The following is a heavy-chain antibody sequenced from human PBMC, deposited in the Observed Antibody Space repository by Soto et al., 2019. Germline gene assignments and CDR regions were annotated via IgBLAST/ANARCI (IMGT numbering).Heavy chain of an antibody. V-gene: IGHV4-61*01. Sequence: QVQLQESGPGLVKPSETLSLTCTVSGGSVSSGSYYWSWIRQPPGKGLEWIGYIYYSGSTNYNPSLKSLVTISVDTSKNQFSLKLSSVTAADTAVYYCARRAGVIVPAARAYWYFDLWGRGTLVTVSS. J-gene: IGHJ2*01. CDR3: ARRAGVIVPAARAYWYFDL. D-gene: IGHD2-2*01. CDR2: IYYSGST. CDR1: GGSVSSGSYY.